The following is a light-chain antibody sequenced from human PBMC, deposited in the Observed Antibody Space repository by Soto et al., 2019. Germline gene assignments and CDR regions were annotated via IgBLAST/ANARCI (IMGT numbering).Light chain of an antibody. CDR2: DAS. J-gene: IGKJ4*01. Sequence: EIVLTQSPGTLSLSPGERATLSCRASQSASSSSFAWYQQKPGQAPRLLVYDASNRATGIPTRFSGSGSGTDFTLTISNLEPEDFAVYYCQHHISRPLTFGGGTKVEIK. V-gene: IGKV3-11*01. CDR1: QSASSSS. CDR3: QHHISRPLT.